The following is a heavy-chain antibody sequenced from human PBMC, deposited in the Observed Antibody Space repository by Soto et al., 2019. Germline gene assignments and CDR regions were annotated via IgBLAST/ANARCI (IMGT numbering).Heavy chain of an antibody. CDR1: GYTFTSYA. CDR2: INAGNGNT. Sequence: ASVKVSCKASGYTFTSYAMHWVRQAPGQRLEWMGWINAGNGNTKYSQEFQGRVTITRDTSASTAYMELSSLRSEDTAVYYCARGDRRPTGDLSEAFDIWGQGTMVTVSS. CDR3: ARGDRRPTGDLSEAFDI. J-gene: IGHJ3*02. V-gene: IGHV1-3*01. D-gene: IGHD7-27*01.